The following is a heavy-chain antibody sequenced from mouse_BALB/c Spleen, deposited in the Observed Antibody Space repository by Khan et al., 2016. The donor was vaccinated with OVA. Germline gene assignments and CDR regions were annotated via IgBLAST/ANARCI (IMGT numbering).Heavy chain of an antibody. J-gene: IGHJ4*01. Sequence: QVQLKESGPGLVAPSQSLSITCTVSGFSLTNYGINWVRQPPGKGLEWLGVIWGDGNTNYHSILKSRLSISKDNSKRQVFFKLNRLQTDDTATYXYAIFATATRNVCAVDFWGQGTSVTVSS. CDR2: IWGDGNT. CDR3: AIFATATRNVCAVDF. CDR1: GFSLTNYG. V-gene: IGHV2-3*01. D-gene: IGHD1-2*01.